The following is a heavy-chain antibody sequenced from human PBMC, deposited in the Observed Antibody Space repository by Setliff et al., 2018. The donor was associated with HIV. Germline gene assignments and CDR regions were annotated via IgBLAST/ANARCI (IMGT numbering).Heavy chain of an antibody. CDR1: GGSINSHY. CDR2: IYTSGST. D-gene: IGHD1-26*01. Sequence: SETLSLTCTVSGGSINSHYWSWIRQPAGKGLEWIGRIYTSGSTNYNPAFKSRVTISVDTSKNQFSLKLSSVTAADTAVYYCAAGRAFDIWGQGTMVTVSS. V-gene: IGHV4-4*07. J-gene: IGHJ3*02. CDR3: AAGRAFDI.